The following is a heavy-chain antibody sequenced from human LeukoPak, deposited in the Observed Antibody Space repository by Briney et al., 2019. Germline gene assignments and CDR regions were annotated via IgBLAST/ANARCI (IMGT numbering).Heavy chain of an antibody. D-gene: IGHD6-13*01. Sequence: PSETLSLTCAVYGGSFSGYYWSWIRQPPGKGLEWIGEINHSGSTNYNPSLKSRVTISADTSKNQFSLKLSSVTAADTAVYYCARDSSSWYHYYYGMDVWGKGTTVTVSS. V-gene: IGHV4-34*01. J-gene: IGHJ6*04. CDR1: GGSFSGYY. CDR2: INHSGST. CDR3: ARDSSSWYHYYYGMDV.